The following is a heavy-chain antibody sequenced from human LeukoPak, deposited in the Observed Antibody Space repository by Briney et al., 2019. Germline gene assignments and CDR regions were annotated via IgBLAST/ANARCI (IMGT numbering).Heavy chain of an antibody. V-gene: IGHV4-39*07. Sequence: GSLRLSCAASGFTFSSYAMHWVRQAPGKGLEWIGSVYYTGSTYYDPSLKSRVTISVDTSKNQFSLELTSVTAADTAVYYCARGPGTPYYFDYWGQGTLVTVSS. D-gene: IGHD1-7*01. CDR3: ARGPGTPYYFDY. CDR1: GFTFSSYA. J-gene: IGHJ4*02. CDR2: VYYTGST.